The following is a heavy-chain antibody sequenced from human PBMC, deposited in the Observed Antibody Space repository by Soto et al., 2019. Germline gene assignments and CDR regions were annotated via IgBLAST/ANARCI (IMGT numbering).Heavy chain of an antibody. J-gene: IGHJ4*02. D-gene: IGHD6-19*01. Sequence: QVELVQSGGGVVQPGRSLSLSCAASGFIFSSFAMHWVRQAPGKGLEWVAVIAYDGSTQFYGDSVKDRFFISRDNSKNILYLQMSSLTFEDTAINYCVKSRTRPVAGVPYDHWGQGSLVTVSS. CDR1: GFIFSSFA. CDR3: VKSRTRPVAGVPYDH. V-gene: IGHV3-30*03. CDR2: IAYDGSTQ.